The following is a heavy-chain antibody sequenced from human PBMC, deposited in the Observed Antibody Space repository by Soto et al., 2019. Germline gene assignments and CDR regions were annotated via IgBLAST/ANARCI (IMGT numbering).Heavy chain of an antibody. J-gene: IGHJ6*03. CDR1: GGSFSGYY. Sequence: PSETLSLTCAVYGGSFSGYYWSWIRQPPGKGLEWIGEINHSGSTNYNPSLKSRVTISVDTSKNQFSLKLSSVTAADTAVYYCARFVVVPAAMGYYYYYYMDVWGKGTTVTVSS. CDR3: ARFVVVPAAMGYYYYYYMDV. CDR2: INHSGST. D-gene: IGHD2-2*01. V-gene: IGHV4-34*01.